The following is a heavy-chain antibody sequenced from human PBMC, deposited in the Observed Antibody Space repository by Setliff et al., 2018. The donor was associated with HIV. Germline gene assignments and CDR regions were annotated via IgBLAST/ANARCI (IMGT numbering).Heavy chain of an antibody. V-gene: IGHV4-4*07. CDR2: IDSSGTT. J-gene: IGHJ6*02. CDR1: GGPFGVYR. D-gene: IGHD3-22*01. CDR3: ARSFPYYYESSGLYAMDV. Sequence: SETLSLTCTISGGPFGVYRWSWIRQSAGRGLEWIGRIDSSGTTDYKPSLKGRVAISVDTSRNQFSLRVTSVTAADTAVYFCARSFPYYYESSGLYAMDVWGQGTTVTVSS.